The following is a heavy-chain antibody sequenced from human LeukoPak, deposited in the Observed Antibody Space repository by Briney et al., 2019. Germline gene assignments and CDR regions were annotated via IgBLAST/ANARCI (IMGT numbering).Heavy chain of an antibody. CDR3: ARGATISSGWITFDP. J-gene: IGHJ5*02. Sequence: ASVKVSCKASGYTFTGYGISWVRQAPGQGLEWMGWISAYNGNTNYAQKLQGRVTMTTDTSTSTAYKELRSLRSDDTAVYYCARGATISSGWITFDPWGQGTLVTVSS. CDR1: GYTFTGYG. D-gene: IGHD3-22*01. V-gene: IGHV1-18*01. CDR2: ISAYNGNT.